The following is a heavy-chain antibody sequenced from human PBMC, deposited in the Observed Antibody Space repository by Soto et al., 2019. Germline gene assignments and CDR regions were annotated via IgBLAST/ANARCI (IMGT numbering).Heavy chain of an antibody. CDR1: GYTFTGYY. J-gene: IGHJ6*02. CDR3: ARDSPPFIVARPQGYYYGMAF. D-gene: IGHD5-12*01. V-gene: IGHV1-2*04. CDR2: INPNSGGT. Sequence: GASVKVSCKASGYTFTGYYMHWVRQAPGQGLEWMGWINPNSGGTNYAQKFQGWVTMTRDTSISTAYMELSRLRSDDTAVYYCARDSPPFIVARPQGYYYGMAFWGQGTTVTGSS.